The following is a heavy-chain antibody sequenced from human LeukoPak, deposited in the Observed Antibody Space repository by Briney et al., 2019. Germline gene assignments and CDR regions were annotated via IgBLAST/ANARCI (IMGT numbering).Heavy chain of an antibody. V-gene: IGHV3-53*01. CDR3: ARGYSSGWYGCPFDY. Sequence: GGSLRLSCAASGFTVSSNYMSWVRQTPGKGLEWVSVIYSGGSTYYADSVKGRFTISRDNSKNTLYLQMNSLRAEDTAVYYCARGYSSGWYGCPFDYWGHGTLVTVSS. CDR1: GFTVSSNY. J-gene: IGHJ4*01. CDR2: IYSGGST. D-gene: IGHD6-19*01.